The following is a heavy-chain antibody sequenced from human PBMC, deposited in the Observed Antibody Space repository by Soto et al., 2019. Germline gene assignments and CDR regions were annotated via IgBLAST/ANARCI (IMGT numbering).Heavy chain of an antibody. J-gene: IGHJ6*02. CDR3: ARGGCSGGSCYPYYYYGMDV. CDR1: GFTFSSYS. CDR2: ISSSGSST. V-gene: IGHV3-21*04. D-gene: IGHD2-15*01. Sequence: PGGSLRLSCAASGFTFSSYSMNWVRQAPGKGLEWVSSISSSGSSTYYADSVKGRFTISRDNSKNTLYLQMNSLRAEDTAVYYCARGGCSGGSCYPYYYYGMDVWGQGTTVTVSS.